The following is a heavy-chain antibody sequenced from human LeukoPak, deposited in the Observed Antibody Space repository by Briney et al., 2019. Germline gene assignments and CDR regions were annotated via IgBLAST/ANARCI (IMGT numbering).Heavy chain of an antibody. V-gene: IGHV3-23*01. CDR3: AGRVTGYSSGYVY. Sequence: GGSLRLSCVASGITFSNYAVSWVRQAPEKGLDWVSVISGSAHKIRYADSVKGRFTISRDNSENIVYLQMNNLRAEDTAVYYCAGRVTGYSSGYVYWGQGTPVTVSS. CDR2: ISGSAHKI. D-gene: IGHD5-18*01. J-gene: IGHJ4*02. CDR1: GITFSNYA.